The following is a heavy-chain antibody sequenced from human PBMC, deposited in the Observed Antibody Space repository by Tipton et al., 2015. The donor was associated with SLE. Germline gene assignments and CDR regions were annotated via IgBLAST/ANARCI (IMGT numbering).Heavy chain of an antibody. J-gene: IGHJ4*02. V-gene: IGHV4-4*09. CDR1: GGSISSHY. D-gene: IGHD6-13*01. CDR2: IYTSGST. CDR3: ARGSAAAR. Sequence: TLSLTCTVSGGSISSHYWSWIRQPPGKGLEWIGYIYTSGSTNYNPSLKSRVTISVDTSKNQFSLKLSSVTAADTAVYYCARGSAAARWSQGTLVTVSS.